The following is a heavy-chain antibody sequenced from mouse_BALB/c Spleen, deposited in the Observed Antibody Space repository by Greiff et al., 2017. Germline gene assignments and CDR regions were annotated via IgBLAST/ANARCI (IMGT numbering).Heavy chain of an antibody. CDR3: ARSHGYAPFAY. Sequence: EVKLVESGAELVKPGASVKLSCTASGFNIKDTYMHWVKQRPEQGLEWIGRIDPANGNTKYDPKFQGKATITADTSSNTAYLQLSRLTSENTAVYYCARSHGYAPFAYWGQGTLVTVSA. V-gene: IGHV14-3*02. CDR1: GFNIKDTY. J-gene: IGHJ3*01. D-gene: IGHD1-2*01. CDR2: IDPANGNT.